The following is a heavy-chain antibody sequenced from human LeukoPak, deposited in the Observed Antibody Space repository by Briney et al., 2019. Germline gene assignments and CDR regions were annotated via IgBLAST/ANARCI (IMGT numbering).Heavy chain of an antibody. CDR3: ARVGAAAGTGLYYYYGMDV. Sequence: SETLSLTCAVSGGSISSSNWWSWVRQPPGKGLEWIGEIYHSGSTNYNPSLKSRVTISVDKSKNQFSLKLSSVTAADTAVYYCARVGAAAGTGLYYYYGMDVWGKGTTVTVSS. V-gene: IGHV4-4*02. D-gene: IGHD6-13*01. CDR2: IYHSGST. J-gene: IGHJ6*04. CDR1: GGSISSSNW.